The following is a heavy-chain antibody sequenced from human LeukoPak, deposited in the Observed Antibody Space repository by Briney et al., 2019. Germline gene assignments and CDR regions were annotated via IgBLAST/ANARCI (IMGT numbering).Heavy chain of an antibody. V-gene: IGHV1-2*06. Sequence: ASVKVSCKTSGYTFTDSYIHWVRQAPGQGLEWMGRINPNSGDPNYPQKFQGRVTMTRDTSISTAYMELSRLRSDDTAVYYCARGEGRSHYYYMDVWGKGTTVTVSS. J-gene: IGHJ6*03. CDR2: INPNSGDP. CDR1: GYTFTDSY. CDR3: ARGEGRSHYYYMDV.